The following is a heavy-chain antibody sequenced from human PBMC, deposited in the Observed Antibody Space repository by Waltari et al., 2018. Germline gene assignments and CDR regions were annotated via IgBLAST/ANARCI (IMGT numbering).Heavy chain of an antibody. D-gene: IGHD3-3*01. CDR3: ARGEIIIWYYFDH. CDR1: GYTFTTYT. V-gene: IGHV1-3*01. J-gene: IGHJ4*02. Sequence: QVQLVQSGAEVKKPGASVKVSCKASGYTFTTYTMHWVRQAPGQRLEWMGWINVGNGNTKYSEKFHGRVTITRDTSASTAYMELSSLTFEDTAVYYCARGEIIIWYYFDHWGQGTLVTVSS. CDR2: INVGNGNT.